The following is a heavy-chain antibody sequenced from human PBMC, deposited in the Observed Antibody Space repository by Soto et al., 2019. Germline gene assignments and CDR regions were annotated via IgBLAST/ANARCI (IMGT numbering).Heavy chain of an antibody. J-gene: IGHJ6*02. CDR3: ARSRGYDYGMDV. Sequence: PGGSLRLSXAASGFTFSSYSMNWVRQAPGKGLEWVSSISSSSSYIYYADSVKGRFTISRDNAKNSLYLQMNSLRAEDTAVYYCARSRGYDYGMDVWGQGTTVTVSS. CDR2: ISSSSSYI. V-gene: IGHV3-21*01. CDR1: GFTFSSYS. D-gene: IGHD5-12*01.